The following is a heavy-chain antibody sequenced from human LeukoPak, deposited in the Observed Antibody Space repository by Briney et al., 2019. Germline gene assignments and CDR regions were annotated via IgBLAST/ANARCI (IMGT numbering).Heavy chain of an antibody. D-gene: IGHD3-3*01. CDR3: AVTSEWNWFDP. J-gene: IGHJ5*02. CDR2: ISSSGSTI. CDR1: GFTFSDYY. V-gene: IGHV3-11*01. Sequence: GGSLRLSCAASGFTFSDYYMSWIRQAPGKGLEWVSYISSSGSTIYYADSVKGRFTISRDNAKNSLYLQMNSLRAEDTAVCYCAVTSEWNWFDPWGQGTLVTVSS.